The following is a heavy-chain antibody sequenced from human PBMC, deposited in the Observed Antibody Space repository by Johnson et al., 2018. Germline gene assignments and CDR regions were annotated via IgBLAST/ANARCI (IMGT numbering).Heavy chain of an antibody. CDR2: ISSSSSYI. V-gene: IGHV3-21*01. CDR1: GFTFSSYS. Sequence: VQLVQSGGGLVKPGGSLRLSCAASGFTFSSYSMNWVRQAPGKGLEWVSSISSSSSYIYYADSVKGRFTISRDNAKNSLYLQMNSLRAEDTAVYYCARDRPQWELTLPVSYYGMDVWGQGTTVTVSS. CDR3: ARDRPQWELTLPVSYYGMDV. J-gene: IGHJ6*02. D-gene: IGHD1-26*01.